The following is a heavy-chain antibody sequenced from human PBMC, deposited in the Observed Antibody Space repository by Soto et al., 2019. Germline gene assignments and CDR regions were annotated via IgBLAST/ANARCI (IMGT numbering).Heavy chain of an antibody. D-gene: IGHD6-13*01. V-gene: IGHV1-18*01. CDR1: GYTFTSYG. J-gene: IGHJ6*02. CDR2: ISAYNGNT. Sequence: ASVKFSFKASGYTFTSYGISWVRQAPGQVLEWMGWISAYNGNTNHEQKLQGRVTMNTDTSTSTAYMELRSLRSEDTAVYYCARDGLFDSSSWYVAGYYYYGMDVWGQGTTVTVSS. CDR3: ARDGLFDSSSWYVAGYYYYGMDV.